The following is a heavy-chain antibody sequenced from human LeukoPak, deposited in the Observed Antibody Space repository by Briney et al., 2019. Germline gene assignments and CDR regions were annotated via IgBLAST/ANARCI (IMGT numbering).Heavy chain of an antibody. CDR1: GGTLSSYA. CDR3: ARKLSWEPDAFDI. Sequence: GASVKVSCKASGGTLSSYAISWVRRAPGQGLEWMGGIIPIFGTANYAQKFQGRVTITADESTSTAYMELSSLRSEDTAVYYCARKLSWEPDAFDIWGQGTMVTVSS. CDR2: IIPIFGTA. V-gene: IGHV1-69*13. D-gene: IGHD1-26*01. J-gene: IGHJ3*02.